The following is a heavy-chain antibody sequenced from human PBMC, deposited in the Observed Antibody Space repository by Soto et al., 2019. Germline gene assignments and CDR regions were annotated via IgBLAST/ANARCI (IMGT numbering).Heavy chain of an antibody. D-gene: IGHD3-22*01. CDR2: ISAYNGNT. CDR1: GYTFTSYG. CDR3: ARDGYYDSSGYRSDFDY. V-gene: IGHV1-18*01. Sequence: QVQLVQSGAEVKKPGASVKVSCKASGYTFTSYGISWVRQAPGQGLEWMGWISAYNGNTNYAQKLQGRVTMTTDTTTSTAYMELRSLRSDDTAVYYCARDGYYDSSGYRSDFDYWGQGTLVTVSS. J-gene: IGHJ4*02.